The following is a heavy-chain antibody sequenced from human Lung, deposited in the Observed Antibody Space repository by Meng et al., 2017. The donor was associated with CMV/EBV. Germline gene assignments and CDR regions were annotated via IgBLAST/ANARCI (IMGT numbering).Heavy chain of an antibody. CDR3: ARVWWEHVADY. D-gene: IGHD1-26*01. Sequence: SETLSLXCTVSGYSISSGYYWGWIRQPPGKGLEWIGSIYHSGSTYYNPSLKSRVTISVDTSKNQLSLKLSSVTAADTAVYYCARVWWEHVADYWGLGTLVTVSS. V-gene: IGHV4-38-2*02. CDR2: IYHSGST. CDR1: GYSISSGYY. J-gene: IGHJ4*02.